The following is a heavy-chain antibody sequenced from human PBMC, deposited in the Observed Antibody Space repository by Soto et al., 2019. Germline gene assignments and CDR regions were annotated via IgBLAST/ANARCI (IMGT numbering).Heavy chain of an antibody. Sequence: ASVKVSCKASGYSFTDYHIHWVRQAPGQGLEWLGRINPKSGGTSTAQKFQGWVTMTRDRAISTVYMELTRLRSDDTAVYFCARGHSTDCSNGVCSFFYNHEMDVWGQGTTVTVSS. D-gene: IGHD2-8*01. J-gene: IGHJ6*02. CDR2: INPKSGGT. V-gene: IGHV1-2*04. CDR1: GYSFTDYH. CDR3: ARGHSTDCSNGVCSFFYNHEMDV.